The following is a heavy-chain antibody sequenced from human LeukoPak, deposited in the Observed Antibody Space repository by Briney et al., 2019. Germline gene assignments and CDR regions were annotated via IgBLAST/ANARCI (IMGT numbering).Heavy chain of an antibody. D-gene: IGHD3-16*01. J-gene: IGHJ3*02. CDR3: ARARLTDYVWGRRTFDI. CDR1: GFTFSSYD. Sequence: GGSLRLSCAASGFTFSSYDMHWVRQAPGKGLEWVSYISSSGSTIYYADSVKGRFTISRDNAKKSLYLQMNSLRAEDTAVYYCARARLTDYVWGRRTFDIWGQGTMVTISS. V-gene: IGHV3-48*03. CDR2: ISSSGSTI.